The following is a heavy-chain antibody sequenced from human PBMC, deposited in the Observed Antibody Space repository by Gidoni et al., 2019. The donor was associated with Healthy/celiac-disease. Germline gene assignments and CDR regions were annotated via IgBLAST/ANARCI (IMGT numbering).Heavy chain of an antibody. Sequence: QVQLVQAGAEVTKPGSSVTVCCKASGDTFTGYYMHLVRQAPGHGLEWMGWINPNSGGTNYAQKFQCMVPMTWATSISTAYMELSRLRSDDTAVYYCARGDVGVAHTDFDYWGQGTLVTVSS. J-gene: IGHJ4*02. CDR3: ARGDVGVAHTDFDY. D-gene: IGHD1-26*01. V-gene: IGHV1-2*02. CDR1: GDTFTGYY. CDR2: INPNSGGT.